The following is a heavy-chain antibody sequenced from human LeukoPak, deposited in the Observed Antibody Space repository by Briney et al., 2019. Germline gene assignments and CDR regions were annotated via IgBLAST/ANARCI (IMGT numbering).Heavy chain of an antibody. V-gene: IGHV4-59*01. Sequence: SETLSLTCTVSGGSISSYCWSWIRQPPGKGLEWIGYIYYSGSTNYNPPLKSRVTISVDTSKNQFSLKLSSVTAADTAVYYCARSSSWSSQNWFDPWGQGTLVTVSS. CDR1: GGSISSYC. CDR2: IYYSGST. J-gene: IGHJ5*02. CDR3: ARSSSWSSQNWFDP. D-gene: IGHD6-13*01.